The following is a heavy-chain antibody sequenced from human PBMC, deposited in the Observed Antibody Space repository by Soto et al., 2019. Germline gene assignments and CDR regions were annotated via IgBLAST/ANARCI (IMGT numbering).Heavy chain of an antibody. J-gene: IGHJ6*02. D-gene: IGHD4-4*01. CDR2: IIGSGGST. CDR3: TKARSKYYYYYGMDV. CDR1: GFTFSTFA. Sequence: GGSLRLSCAASGFTFSTFAMTWVRQAPGKGLEWVSGIIGSGGSTYYADSVKGRFTISRDNSKNTMYLQMNTLRAEDTAVYYCTKARSKYYYYYGMDVWGQGTTVTVSS. V-gene: IGHV3-23*01.